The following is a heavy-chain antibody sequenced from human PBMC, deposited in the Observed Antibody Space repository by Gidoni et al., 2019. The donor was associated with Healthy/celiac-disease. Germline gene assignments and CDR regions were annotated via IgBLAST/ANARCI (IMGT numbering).Heavy chain of an antibody. J-gene: IGHJ3*02. Sequence: EVQLVESGGGLVQPGGSLRLSCAASGFTFSSYAMHWVRQAPGKGRFTISRDNSKNTLYLQMGSLRAEDMAVYYCPRGSGSYGGAFDIWGQGTMVTVSS. V-gene: IGHV3-64*01. CDR1: GFTFSSYA. CDR3: PRGSGSYGGAFDI. D-gene: IGHD1-26*01.